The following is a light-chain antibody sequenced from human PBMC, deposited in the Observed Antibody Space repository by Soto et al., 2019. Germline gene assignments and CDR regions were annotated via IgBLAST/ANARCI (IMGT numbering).Light chain of an antibody. CDR1: QSVSSRY. Sequence: TVLTQSPGTLSLSPGERATLSCRASQSVSSRYLAGYQQKPGQDPRLLSYGASSRATGIPDRFSGSGSGTDFTLTISRLEPEDFAVYYCQQYDSSLWTFGQGTKVDIK. J-gene: IGKJ1*01. V-gene: IGKV3-20*01. CDR2: GAS. CDR3: QQYDSSLWT.